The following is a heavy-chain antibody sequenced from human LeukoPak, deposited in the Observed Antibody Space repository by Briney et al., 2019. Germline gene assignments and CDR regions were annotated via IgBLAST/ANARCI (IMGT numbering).Heavy chain of an antibody. CDR2: IYYSGST. J-gene: IGHJ3*02. Sequence: SGTLSLTCTVSGGSISSYYWSWIRQPPGEGLEWIGYIYYSGSTNYNPSLKSRVTISVDTSKNQFSLKLSSVTAADTAVYYCARDSSSYAFDIWGQGTMVTVSS. V-gene: IGHV4-59*01. CDR1: GGSISSYY. CDR3: ARDSSSYAFDI.